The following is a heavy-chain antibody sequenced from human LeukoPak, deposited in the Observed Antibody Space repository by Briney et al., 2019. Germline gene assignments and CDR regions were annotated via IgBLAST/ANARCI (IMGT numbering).Heavy chain of an antibody. CDR2: ISGRADAT. V-gene: IGHV3-23*01. CDR1: GFNFNTYA. CDR3: VKDLLRNGDYVGHLDY. J-gene: IGHJ4*02. Sequence: GGPLRLSCAASGFNFNTYAMSWVRQAPGKGLEWISAISGRADATYYTDSVRGRFIISRDTNTLFLQMNSLRAEDTALYYCVKDLLRNGDYVGHLDYWGQGTLVTVSS. D-gene: IGHD4-17*01.